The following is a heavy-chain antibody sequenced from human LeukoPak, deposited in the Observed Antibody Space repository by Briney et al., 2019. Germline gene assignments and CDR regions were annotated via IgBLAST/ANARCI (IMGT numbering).Heavy chain of an antibody. D-gene: IGHD2-8*01. CDR1: GGSIRSGGYY. V-gene: IGHV4-31*03. J-gene: IGHJ4*02. CDR2: IYYSGST. CDR3: ARDRQGYCTNGVCPDYFDY. Sequence: SQTLSLTCTVSGGSIRSGGYYWSWIRQHPGKGLEWIGYIYYSGSTYYNPSLKSRVTISVDTSKNQFSLKLSSVTAADTAVYYCARDRQGYCTNGVCPDYFDYWGQGTLVTVSS.